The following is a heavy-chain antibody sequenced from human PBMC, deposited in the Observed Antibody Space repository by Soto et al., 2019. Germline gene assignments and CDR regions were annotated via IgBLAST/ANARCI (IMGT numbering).Heavy chain of an antibody. CDR3: EMEYCSSTRCYRDY. V-gene: IGHV1-69*02. CDR2: IIPILGIA. Sequence: QVQLVQSGAEVKKPGSSVKVSCKASGGTFSSYTISWVRQAPGQGLEWMGRIIPILGIANYAQKFQGRVTITADKSTSTAYMELSSLRCEDTAVYYCEMEYCSSTRCYRDYWGQGNLVTVSP. CDR1: GGTFSSYT. J-gene: IGHJ4*02. D-gene: IGHD2-2*02.